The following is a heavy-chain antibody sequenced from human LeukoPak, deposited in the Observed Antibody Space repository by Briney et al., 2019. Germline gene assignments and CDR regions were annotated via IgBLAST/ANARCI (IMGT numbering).Heavy chain of an antibody. CDR3: STEAASSGHYYDIDY. Sequence: PSETLSLTCTVSGGSISNRKYYWGWIRQPPGKGPEWIGSLYYGGNTYYNPSLKSRVTISVDTSKNQFSLKLSSVTAADTAVCYCSTEAASSGHYYDIDYWGQGILVTVSS. CDR2: LYYGGNT. CDR1: GGSISNRKYY. V-gene: IGHV4-39*01. D-gene: IGHD3-22*01. J-gene: IGHJ4*02.